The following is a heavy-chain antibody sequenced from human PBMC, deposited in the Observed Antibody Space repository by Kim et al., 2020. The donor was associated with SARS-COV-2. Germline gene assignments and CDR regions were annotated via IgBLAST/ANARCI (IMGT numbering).Heavy chain of an antibody. CDR2: INHSGST. D-gene: IGHD2-2*01. CDR1: GGSFSGYY. CDR3: ARRYKLYCSSTSCSKGLSFDY. V-gene: IGHV4-34*01. Sequence: SETLSLTCAVYGGSFSGYYWSWIRQPPGKGLEWIGEINHSGSTNYNTSLKSRVTISVDTSKNQFSLKLSSVTAADTAVYYCARRYKLYCSSTSCSKGLSFDYCGQGTLVTVSS. J-gene: IGHJ4*02.